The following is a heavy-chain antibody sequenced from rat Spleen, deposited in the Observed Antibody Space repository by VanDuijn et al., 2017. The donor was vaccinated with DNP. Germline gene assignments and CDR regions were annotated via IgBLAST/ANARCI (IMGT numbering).Heavy chain of an antibody. CDR1: GYSITSSY. D-gene: IGHD3-1*01. Sequence: EVQLQESGPGLVKPSQSLSLTCSVTGYSITSSYRWNWIRKFPGNKMEWIGYINYSGSTGYNPSLKSRISITRDTSKNQFFLQLSSVTTEDTATYYCATRSAPDYWGQGVMVSVSS. V-gene: IGHV3-1*01. CDR2: INYSGST. CDR3: ATRSAPDY. J-gene: IGHJ2*01.